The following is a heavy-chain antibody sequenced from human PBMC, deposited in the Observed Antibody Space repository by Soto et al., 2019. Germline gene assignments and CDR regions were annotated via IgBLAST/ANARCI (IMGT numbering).Heavy chain of an antibody. CDR1: GGSISSSSYY. CDR2: IYYSGST. J-gene: IGHJ4*02. D-gene: IGHD4-17*01. CDR3: ARRGGRGLRWYGGIFDY. V-gene: IGHV4-39*01. Sequence: PSETLSLTCTVSGGSISSSSYYWGWIRQPPGKGLEWIGSIYYSGSTYYNPSLKSRVAISVDTSKNQFSLKLSSVTAADTAVYYCARRGGRGLRWYGGIFDYWGQGTLVTVSS.